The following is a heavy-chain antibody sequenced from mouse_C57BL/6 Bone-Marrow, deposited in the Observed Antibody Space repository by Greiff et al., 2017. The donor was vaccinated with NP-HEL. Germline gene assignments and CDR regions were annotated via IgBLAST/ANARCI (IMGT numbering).Heavy chain of an antibody. CDR2: ISDGGSYT. Sequence: EVKLVESGGGLVKPGGSLKLSCAASGFTFSSYAMSWVRQTPEKRLEWVATISDGGSYTYYPDNVKGRFTISRDNAKNNLYLQMSHLKSEDTAMYYCARGLGSSGYFAYWGQGTLVTVSA. J-gene: IGHJ3*01. CDR3: ARGLGSSGYFAY. CDR1: GFTFSSYA. V-gene: IGHV5-4*03. D-gene: IGHD3-2*02.